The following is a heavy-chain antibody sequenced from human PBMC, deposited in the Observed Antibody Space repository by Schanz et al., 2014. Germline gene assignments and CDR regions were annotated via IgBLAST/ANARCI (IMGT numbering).Heavy chain of an antibody. V-gene: IGHV1-2*04. CDR1: GYTFNNYT. Sequence: QVLQVQSGSELKKPGTSVKVSCKASGYTFNNYTYVMIWVRQAPGQGLEWMGWINPNSGTTNYAQKFQGWVTMTRDTSISTAYMELSRLKSHDTDVYYCARAFGGYDPAGALDYWGQGTLVTVSS. D-gene: IGHD5-12*01. CDR2: INPNSGTT. CDR3: ARAFGGYDPAGALDY. J-gene: IGHJ4*02.